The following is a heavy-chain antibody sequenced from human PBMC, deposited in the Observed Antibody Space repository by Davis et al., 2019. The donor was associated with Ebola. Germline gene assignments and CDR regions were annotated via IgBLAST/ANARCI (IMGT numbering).Heavy chain of an antibody. CDR1: GFTFSSYV. Sequence: GESLKISCAASGFTFSSYVMHWVRQAPGKGLEWVAVISYDGSNKYYADSVKGRFTISRDNAKNSLYLQMNSLRAEDTAVYYCARVLVNDGIDYWGQGTLVTVSS. J-gene: IGHJ4*02. D-gene: IGHD5/OR15-5a*01. CDR3: ARVLVNDGIDY. CDR2: ISYDGSNK. V-gene: IGHV3-30-3*01.